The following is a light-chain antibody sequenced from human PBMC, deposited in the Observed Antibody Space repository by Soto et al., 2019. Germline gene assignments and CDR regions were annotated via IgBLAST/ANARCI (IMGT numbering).Light chain of an antibody. CDR2: GAA. CDR1: QSISSN. V-gene: IGKV3-15*01. J-gene: IGKJ4*01. CDR3: QMYNNWVGT. Sequence: EIVMTQSPAILSVSPGERATLSCRANQSISSNLAWYQQKPGQAPRLLIYGAATRATGIQARFSGSGSGTDFTLTINSLQSEDFAVYYCQMYNNWVGTFGGGTKVEIK.